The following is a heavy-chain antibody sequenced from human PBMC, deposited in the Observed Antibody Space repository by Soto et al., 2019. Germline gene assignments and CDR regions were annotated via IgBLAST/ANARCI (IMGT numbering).Heavy chain of an antibody. J-gene: IGHJ4*02. V-gene: IGHV3-48*02. CDR1: GFTFSTYS. Sequence: GGSLRLSCAASGFTFSTYSMNWVRQAPGKGLEWVSYISSSRSSSIYYADSVKGRFTISRDNAKDSLYLQMNSLRDEDTAVYYCARDLALGWAAVGARDYWGPGTLVTVSS. D-gene: IGHD6-13*01. CDR2: ISSSRSSSI. CDR3: ARDLALGWAAVGARDY.